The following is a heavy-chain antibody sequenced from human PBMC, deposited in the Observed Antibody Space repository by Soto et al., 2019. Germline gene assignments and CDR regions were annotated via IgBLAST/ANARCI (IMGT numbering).Heavy chain of an antibody. CDR1: GFTFSSYS. CDR2: ISSSSSYI. J-gene: IGHJ6*02. Sequence: PGGSLRLSCAASGFTFSSYSMNWVRQAPGKGLEWVSSISSSSSYIYYADSVKGRFTISRDNAKNSLYLQMNSLRAEDTAVYYCARDLAVGATKSLIGPPQIGYYGMDVWGQGTTVTVSS. CDR3: ARDLAVGATKSLIGPPQIGYYGMDV. V-gene: IGHV3-21*01. D-gene: IGHD1-26*01.